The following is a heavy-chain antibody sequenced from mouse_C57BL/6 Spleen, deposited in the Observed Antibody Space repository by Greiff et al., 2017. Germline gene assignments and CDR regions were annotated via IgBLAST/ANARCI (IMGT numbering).Heavy chain of an antibody. CDR1: GFTFSSYG. Sequence: EVKVVESGGDLVKPGGSLKLSCAASGFTFSSYGMSWVRQTPDKRLEWVATISSGGSYTYYPDSVKGRFTISRDKAKNTLYLQMSGLKAEDTAMYYCARHLVCYCDYWGQGTTLTVSS. J-gene: IGHJ2*01. CDR2: ISSGGSYT. CDR3: ARHLVCYCDY. D-gene: IGHD1-1*02. V-gene: IGHV5-6*01.